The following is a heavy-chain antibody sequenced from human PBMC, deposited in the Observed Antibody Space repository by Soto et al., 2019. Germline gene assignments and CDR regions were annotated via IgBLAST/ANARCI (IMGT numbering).Heavy chain of an antibody. Sequence: EVQLVESGGGLVQPGRSLRLSCAASGFTFDDYAMHWVRQAPGKGLEWVSGISWNSGSIGYADSVKGRFTISRDHAKNSLYLQMNSLRAEDTALYYCAKDKDHSSSPGSFDYWGQGTLVTVSS. D-gene: IGHD6-13*01. CDR2: ISWNSGSI. CDR3: AKDKDHSSSPGSFDY. CDR1: GFTFDDYA. V-gene: IGHV3-9*01. J-gene: IGHJ4*02.